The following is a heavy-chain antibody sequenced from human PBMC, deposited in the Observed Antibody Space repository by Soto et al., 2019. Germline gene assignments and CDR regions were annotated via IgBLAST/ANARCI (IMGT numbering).Heavy chain of an antibody. Sequence: QVQLVESGGGVVQPGRSLRLSCAASGFTFSSYGMHWVRQAPGKGLEWVAVISYDGSNKYYADSVKGRFTISRDNSKNTLYLQMTSLTAEDTARYYCATDRKPLVVGAASASWGQGTLVTVAS. CDR2: ISYDGSNK. D-gene: IGHD2-15*01. CDR3: ATDRKPLVVGAASAS. CDR1: GFTFSSYG. J-gene: IGHJ5*02. V-gene: IGHV3-30*03.